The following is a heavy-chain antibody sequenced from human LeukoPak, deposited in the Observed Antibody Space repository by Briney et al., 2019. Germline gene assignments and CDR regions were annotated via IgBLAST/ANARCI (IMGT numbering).Heavy chain of an antibody. Sequence: GGSLRLSCAASGFTFDDYTMHWVRQAPGKGLEWVSTISGSGGSTYYADSVKGRFTISRDNSKNTLYLQMNSLRAEDTAVYYCAKQANWGWGSAFDIWGQGTMVTVSS. D-gene: IGHD7-27*01. J-gene: IGHJ3*02. CDR3: AKQANWGWGSAFDI. V-gene: IGHV3-23*01. CDR1: GFTFDDYT. CDR2: ISGSGGST.